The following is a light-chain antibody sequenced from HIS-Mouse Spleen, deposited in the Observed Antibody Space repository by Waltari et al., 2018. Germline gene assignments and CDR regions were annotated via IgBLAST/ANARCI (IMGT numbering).Light chain of an antibody. V-gene: IGKV3-15*01. CDR2: GAS. CDR1: QSVSSN. J-gene: IGKJ4*01. CDR3: QQYNNWPPL. Sequence: EIVMTQSPATLSVSPGERATLSCRASQSVSSNLAWYQQKPGQAPRLLIYGASTRATGNPARFSGSGSGTEFTLTISSLQSEDFAVYYCQQYNNWPPLFGGGTKVEIK.